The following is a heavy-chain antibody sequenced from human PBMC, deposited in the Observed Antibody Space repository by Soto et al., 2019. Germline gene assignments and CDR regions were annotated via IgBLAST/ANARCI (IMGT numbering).Heavy chain of an antibody. CDR1: GLTFSSW. CDR3: AGLDTAMIKAAGY. J-gene: IGHJ4*02. Sequence: EVQLVESGGGLVQPGGSLRLSCVASGLTFSSWMSWVRQAPGKGLEWVAMTTQDGSGNHYVDSVKGRFTISRDSAKNAMYLQMNSRTVGETAMYYCAGLDTAMIKAAGYWGQGTQVTVSS. D-gene: IGHD5-18*01. CDR2: TTQDGSGN. V-gene: IGHV3-7*01.